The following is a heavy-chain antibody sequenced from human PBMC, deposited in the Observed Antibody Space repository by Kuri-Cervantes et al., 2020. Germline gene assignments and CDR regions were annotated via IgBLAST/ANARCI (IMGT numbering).Heavy chain of an antibody. V-gene: IGHV4-34*01. D-gene: IGHD5-12*01. J-gene: IGHJ4*02. Sequence: SETLSLTCAVYGGSFSGYYWSWIRQPPGKGLEWIGEINHSGSTNYNPSLKSRVTISVDTSKNQFSLKLSSVTAADTAVYYCARARGLRLFDYWGQGTLVTDSS. CDR3: ARARGLRLFDY. CDR1: GGSFSGYY. CDR2: INHSGST.